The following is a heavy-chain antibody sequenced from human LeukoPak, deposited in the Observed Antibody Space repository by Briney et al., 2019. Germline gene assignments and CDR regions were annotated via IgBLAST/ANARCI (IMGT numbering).Heavy chain of an antibody. CDR1: GFTFSSYS. CDR2: ISSSSSSI. J-gene: IGHJ4*02. V-gene: IGHV3-21*01. CDR3: ARTPSGGWYGSLDY. D-gene: IGHD6-19*01. Sequence: KPGGSLRLSCAASGFTFSSYSMNWVRQAPGKGLEWVSLISSSSSSIFYADSVKGRFTISRDSAKNSLYLQMNSLRGEDTAVYYCARTPSGGWYGSLDYWGQGTLVTVSS.